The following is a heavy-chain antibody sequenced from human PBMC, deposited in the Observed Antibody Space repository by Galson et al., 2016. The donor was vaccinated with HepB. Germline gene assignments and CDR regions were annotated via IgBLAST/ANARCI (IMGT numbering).Heavy chain of an antibody. CDR1: GFTFSSHA. J-gene: IGHJ4*02. D-gene: IGHD5-18*01. Sequence: SLRLSCAGSGFTFSSHALHWVRQAPGKGLEWVAIVSDDGSQRDYADSVRGRLTISRDHSKNTLSLQMNSLRGEDTAVYYCARPPVDGGYSYGPFDHWGQGILVTVS. V-gene: IGHV3-30*04. CDR3: ARPPVDGGYSYGPFDH. CDR2: VSDDGSQR.